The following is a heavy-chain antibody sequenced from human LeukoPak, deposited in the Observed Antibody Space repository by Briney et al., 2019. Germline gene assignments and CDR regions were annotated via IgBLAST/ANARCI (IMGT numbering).Heavy chain of an antibody. Sequence: SETLSLTCTVSGGSISSSSYYWGCIRQPPGKGLGWIGSIYYSGSSYYNPSLKSRVIISVDTSKNQFSLKLSSVTAADTAVYYCARHVGSGSYFDYWGQGTLVTVSS. J-gene: IGHJ4*02. CDR1: GGSISSSSYY. D-gene: IGHD3-22*01. CDR2: IYYSGSS. CDR3: ARHVGSGSYFDY. V-gene: IGHV4-39*01.